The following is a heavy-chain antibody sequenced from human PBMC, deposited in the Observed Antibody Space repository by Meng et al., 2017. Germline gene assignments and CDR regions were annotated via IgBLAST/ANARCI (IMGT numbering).Heavy chain of an antibody. CDR1: GDSVSSNSAA. V-gene: IGHV6-1*01. J-gene: IGHJ4*02. CDR2: TYYRSKWYN. CDR3: ARDRSGWYSGRGPFDY. D-gene: IGHD6-19*01. Sequence: HLPPSGPGLVKPSQTPSLTCAISGDSVSSNSAAWNWIRQSPSRGLEWLGRTYYRSKWYNDYAVSVKSRITINPDTSKNQFSLQLNSVTPEDTAVYYCARDRSGWYSGRGPFDYWGQGTLVTVSS.